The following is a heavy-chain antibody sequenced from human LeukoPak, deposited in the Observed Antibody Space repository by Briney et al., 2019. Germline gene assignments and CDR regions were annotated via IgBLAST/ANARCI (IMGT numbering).Heavy chain of an antibody. CDR1: GFIFSDDN. CDR3: AREPPGNYDSSGHYYAYFDC. J-gene: IGHJ4*02. V-gene: IGHV3-48*02. CDR2: ISSGSSTI. D-gene: IGHD3-22*01. Sequence: GGSLRLSCVASGFIFSDDNMNWVRQAPGKGLEWVSYISSGSSTIYYADSVEGRFTISRDNAKTSLYLQLNSLTDEDTAVYYCAREPPGNYDSSGHYYAYFDCWGQGTLVTVPS.